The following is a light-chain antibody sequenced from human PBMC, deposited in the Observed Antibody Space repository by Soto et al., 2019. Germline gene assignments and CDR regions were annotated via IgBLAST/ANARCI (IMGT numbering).Light chain of an antibody. J-gene: IGKJ5*01. V-gene: IGKV1-9*01. CDR1: QGISGY. Sequence: DIQLTQSPSFLSASAGDRVTITCRASQGISGYLAWYQQTPGKAPKLLIYAASTLQSGVPSRFSGSGSGTEFTLTISSLQPEDFATYYCQQLNSFPITFGQGTRLEIK. CDR3: QQLNSFPIT. CDR2: AAS.